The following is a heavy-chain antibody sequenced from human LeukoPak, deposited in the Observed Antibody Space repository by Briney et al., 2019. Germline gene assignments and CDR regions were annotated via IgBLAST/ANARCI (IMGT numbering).Heavy chain of an antibody. D-gene: IGHD4-17*01. J-gene: IGHJ4*02. Sequence: GGSLRLSCAASGFTFSSYGMHWVRQAPGKGLEWVAVISYDGSNKYYADSVKGRFTISRDDSKNTLYLQIYSLRAEDTAVYYCASGDYAGYFDYWGQGTLVAVSS. CDR3: ASGDYAGYFDY. CDR1: GFTFSSYG. CDR2: ISYDGSNK. V-gene: IGHV3-30*03.